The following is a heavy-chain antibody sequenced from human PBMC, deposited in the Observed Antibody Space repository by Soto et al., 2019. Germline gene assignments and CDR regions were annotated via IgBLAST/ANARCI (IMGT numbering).Heavy chain of an antibody. J-gene: IGHJ4*02. D-gene: IGHD6-19*01. CDR3: VRVKETSGWGAFDY. V-gene: IGHV3-74*01. CDR2: INGDGSTT. CDR1: GFTFSGYW. Sequence: EVQLVESGGGLVQPGGSLRLSCAASGFTFSGYWVHWVRQAPGKGLVWVSRINGDGSTTRNADSVKGRFTISRDNAKNTLYLQMNSLSAEDTAVYYWVRVKETSGWGAFDYWGQGTLVTVSS.